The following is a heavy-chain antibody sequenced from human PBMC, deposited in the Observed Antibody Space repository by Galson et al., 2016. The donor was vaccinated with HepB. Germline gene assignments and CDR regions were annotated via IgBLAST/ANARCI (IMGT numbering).Heavy chain of an antibody. CDR2: IYPGDSET. J-gene: IGHJ4*02. D-gene: IGHD6-19*01. V-gene: IGHV5-51*01. CDR3: GRIGYSSGHDY. CDR1: GYRFTTYW. Sequence: QSGAEVKKPGESLKISCQGSGYRFTTYWIGWVRQMPGIGLEWMGIIYPGDSETKYSPSFQGQVTISVDKAISTVYLQWSGLKASDTAMYYGGRIGYSSGHDYWGQGTLVTVSS.